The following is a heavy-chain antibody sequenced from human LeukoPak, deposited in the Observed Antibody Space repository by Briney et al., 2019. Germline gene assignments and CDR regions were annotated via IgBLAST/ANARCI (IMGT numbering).Heavy chain of an antibody. CDR3: AREFVVRGVTDYYYYMDV. CDR1: GFTFSSYG. Sequence: GGSLRLSCAASGFTFSSYGMHWVRQAPGKGLEWVAFIRYDGSNKYYGDSVKGRFTISRDNSKNTLYLQMNSLRAEDTAVYYCAREFVVRGVTDYYYYMDVWGKGTTVTISS. CDR2: IRYDGSNK. D-gene: IGHD3-10*01. V-gene: IGHV3-30*02. J-gene: IGHJ6*03.